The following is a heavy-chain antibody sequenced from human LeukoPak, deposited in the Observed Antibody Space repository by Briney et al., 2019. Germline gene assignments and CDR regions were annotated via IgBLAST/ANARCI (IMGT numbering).Heavy chain of an antibody. D-gene: IGHD6-13*01. CDR2: IYYSGST. CDR1: GGSISSGGYY. V-gene: IGHV4-39*01. CDR3: ARHGPRGAAAGSRTLRPMDV. J-gene: IGHJ6*03. Sequence: SETLSLTCTVSGGSISSGGYYWSWIRQHPGKGLEWIGYIYYSGSTYYNPSLKSRVTISVDTSKNQFSLKLSSVTAADTAVYYCARHGPRGAAAGSRTLRPMDVWGKGTTVTVSS.